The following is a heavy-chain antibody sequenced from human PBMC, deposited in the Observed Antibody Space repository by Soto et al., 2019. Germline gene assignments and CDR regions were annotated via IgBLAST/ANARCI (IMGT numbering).Heavy chain of an antibody. CDR2: ISAYNGNT. J-gene: IGHJ6*02. CDR1: GYTFTSYG. D-gene: IGHD6-13*01. CDR3: ARSTRQQLPRYYYYGMDV. V-gene: IGHV1-18*04. Sequence: QVQLVQSGAEVKKPGASVKVSCKASGYTFTSYGISWVRQAPGQGLEWMGWISAYNGNTNYAQKFQGRVTITADESTSTAYMELSSLRSEDTAVYYCARSTRQQLPRYYYYGMDVWGQGTTVTVSS.